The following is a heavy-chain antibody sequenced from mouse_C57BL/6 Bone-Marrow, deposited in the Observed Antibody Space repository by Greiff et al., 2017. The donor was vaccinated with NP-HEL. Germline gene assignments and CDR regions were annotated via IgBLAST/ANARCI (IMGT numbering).Heavy chain of an antibody. CDR2: IRHKANGYTF. CDR3: SRSVYYDYADDPFYGSDY. D-gene: IGHD2-4*01. Sequence: EVQVVESGGGLVQPGGSLSLSCAASGFTFTDYYMSWVRQPPGKALEWVGFIRHKANGYTFEYSASVKGRFTISRYNSQPILYLQLNALRAEDSATYYCSRSVYYDYADDPFYGSDYWGQGTAVTVSS. J-gene: IGHJ4*01. V-gene: IGHV7-3*01. CDR1: GFTFTDYY.